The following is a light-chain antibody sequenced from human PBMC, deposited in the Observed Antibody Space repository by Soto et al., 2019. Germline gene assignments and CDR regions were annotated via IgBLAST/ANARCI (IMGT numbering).Light chain of an antibody. CDR1: SSDVGGYNH. Sequence: QSALTQPASVSGSPGQSITISCTGTSSDVGGYNHVSWYQQHLGKASKVIIYETRNRPSGAANRHSGGKAGNTASRTISGLQADDETDYYCCSYPSRSIRVLGGATKVTVL. CDR2: ETR. V-gene: IGLV2-14*01. J-gene: IGLJ3*02. CDR3: CSYPSRSIRV.